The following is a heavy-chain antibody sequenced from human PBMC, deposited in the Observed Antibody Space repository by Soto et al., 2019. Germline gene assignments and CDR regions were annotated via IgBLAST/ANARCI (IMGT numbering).Heavy chain of an antibody. CDR2: ISASGDST. Sequence: VVSLRLSCAASGFTFNSYAMSWVRQAPGKGLEWISAISASGDSTYYADAVKGRFTISRDNSKNTLYLEMNSLRAEDTALYYCAKTTLTILPGIFWFDPWGQGTLVTVSS. J-gene: IGHJ5*02. CDR3: AKTTLTILPGIFWFDP. V-gene: IGHV3-23*01. D-gene: IGHD3-3*01. CDR1: GFTFNSYA.